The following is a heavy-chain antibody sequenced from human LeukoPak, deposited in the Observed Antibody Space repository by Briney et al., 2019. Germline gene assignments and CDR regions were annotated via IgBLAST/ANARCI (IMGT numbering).Heavy chain of an antibody. V-gene: IGHV3-74*01. CDR1: GFTFSRYW. D-gene: IGHD1-26*01. J-gene: IGHJ4*02. CDR2: INSDGSTT. CDR3: ARDEGGSSYPFDY. Sequence: PGGSLRLSCAASGFTFSRYWMHWVRQAPGKGLVWVSRINSDGSTTGYADSVKGRFTISSDNAKNTLYLQMNSLRAEDTAVYYCARDEGGSSYPFDYWGQGTLVTVSS.